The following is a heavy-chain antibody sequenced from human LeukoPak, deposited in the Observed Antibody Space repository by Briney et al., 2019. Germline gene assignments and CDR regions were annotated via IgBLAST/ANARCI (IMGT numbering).Heavy chain of an antibody. CDR3: ARWSRTYNNWFDP. D-gene: IGHD1-26*01. Sequence: SETLSLTCTVSGGSISSSSHYWGWIRQPPGMGLEWIGTVYYSGSTYYNPSLKSRVTISVDTSKNQFSLKLSSVTAADTAVYYCARWSRTYNNWFDPWGQGTLVTVSS. J-gene: IGHJ5*02. CDR2: VYYSGST. CDR1: GGSISSSSHY. V-gene: IGHV4-39*01.